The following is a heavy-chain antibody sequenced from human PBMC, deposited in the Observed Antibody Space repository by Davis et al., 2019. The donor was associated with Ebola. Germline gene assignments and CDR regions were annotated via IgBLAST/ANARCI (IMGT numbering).Heavy chain of an antibody. CDR2: INHSGST. CDR1: GGSSSGYY. CDR3: ARHAYDFWSGPYYYGMDV. J-gene: IGHJ6*02. D-gene: IGHD3-3*01. V-gene: IGHV4-34*01. Sequence: SETLSLTCAVYGGSSSGYYWSWIRQPPGKGLDWIGEINHSGSTNYNPSLKSRVTISVDTSKNQFSLKLSSVTAADTPVYYCARHAYDFWSGPYYYGMDVWGQGTTVTVSS.